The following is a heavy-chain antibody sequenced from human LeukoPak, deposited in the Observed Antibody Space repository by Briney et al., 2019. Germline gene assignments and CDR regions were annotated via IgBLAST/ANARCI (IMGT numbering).Heavy chain of an antibody. D-gene: IGHD3-22*01. V-gene: IGHV3-43*02. CDR2: FSGDGGST. Sequence: PGGSPRLSCAHCGFSSDDYAMQWVRRARGKGVEWGSLFSGDGGSTYYGDSVKGRFTISRDNSKNSLYLQMNSLRTEDNALYYCAKGDDSSGYYSDYWGQGTLVTVSS. J-gene: IGHJ4*02. CDR3: AKGDDSSGYYSDY. CDR1: GFSSDDYA.